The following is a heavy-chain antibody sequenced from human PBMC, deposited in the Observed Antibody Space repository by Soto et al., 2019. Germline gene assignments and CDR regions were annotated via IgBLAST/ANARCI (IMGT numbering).Heavy chain of an antibody. CDR2: IIPIFGTA. CDR1: GGTFSSYA. D-gene: IGHD1-7*01. V-gene: IGHV1-69*13. Sequence: SVKVSCKASGGTFSSYAISWVRQAPGQGLEWMGGIIPIFGTANYAQKFQGRVTITADESTSTAYMELSSLRSEDMAVYYCASRVPGKSARTRRGYYYYGMDVWGQ. CDR3: ASRVPGKSARTRRGYYYYGMDV. J-gene: IGHJ6*02.